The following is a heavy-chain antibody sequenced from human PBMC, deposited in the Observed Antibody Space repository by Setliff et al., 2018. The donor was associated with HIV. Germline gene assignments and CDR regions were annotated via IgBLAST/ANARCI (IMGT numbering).Heavy chain of an antibody. V-gene: IGHV5-51*01. CDR2: IYPGDSDT. J-gene: IGHJ4*02. CDR1: GYSFTNYW. D-gene: IGHD3-22*01. CDR3: ARGLSFYDPGGFDY. Sequence: GESLKISCKGSGYSFTNYWIGWVRQMPGKGLEWVGIIYPGDSDTRYSPSFQGQVTISVDKSINTAYLQWNSLKASDTAMYYCARGLSFYDPGGFDYWGQGTLVTVSS.